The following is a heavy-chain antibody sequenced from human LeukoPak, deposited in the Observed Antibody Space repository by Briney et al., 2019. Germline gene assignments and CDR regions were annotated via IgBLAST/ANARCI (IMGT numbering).Heavy chain of an antibody. CDR3: AKDFGYYDSSGFDY. CDR2: ISWNSGSI. Sequence: GGSLRLSCAASGFTFDDYAMHWVRQAPGKGLEWVSGISWNSGSIGYADSVKGRFTISRDNAKNSLYLQMNSLRAGDTALYYCAKDFGYYDSSGFDYWGQGTLVTVSS. J-gene: IGHJ4*02. V-gene: IGHV3-9*01. CDR1: GFTFDDYA. D-gene: IGHD3-22*01.